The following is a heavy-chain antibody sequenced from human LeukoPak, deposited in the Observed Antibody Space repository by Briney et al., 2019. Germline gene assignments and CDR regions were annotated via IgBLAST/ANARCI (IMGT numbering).Heavy chain of an antibody. CDR1: GFTFSSYA. D-gene: IGHD7-27*01. V-gene: IGHV3-23*01. Sequence: PGGSLRLSCAASGFTFSSYAMSWVRQVPGKGLEWVSAISGSGGSTYYADSVKGRFTISTDNSKNTPYMQMSSLRAEDTAVYYCSKTWGSKGRRDCYFDYWGQGTLVTVSS. CDR3: SKTWGSKGRRDCYFDY. J-gene: IGHJ4*02. CDR2: ISGSGGST.